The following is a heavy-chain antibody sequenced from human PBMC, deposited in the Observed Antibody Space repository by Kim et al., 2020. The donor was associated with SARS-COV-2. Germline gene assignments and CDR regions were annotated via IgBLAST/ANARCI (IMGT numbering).Heavy chain of an antibody. J-gene: IGHJ3*02. V-gene: IGHV3-48*02. D-gene: IGHD3-22*01. CDR3: ASGGDSRGAESAFDI. CDR2: ISSSSSTI. CDR1: GFTFSSYS. Sequence: GGSLRLSCAASGFTFSSYSMNWVRQAPGKGLEWVSYISSSSSTIYYADSVKGRFTISRDNAKNSLYLQMNSLRDEDTAVYYCASGGDSRGAESAFDIWGQGTMVTVSS.